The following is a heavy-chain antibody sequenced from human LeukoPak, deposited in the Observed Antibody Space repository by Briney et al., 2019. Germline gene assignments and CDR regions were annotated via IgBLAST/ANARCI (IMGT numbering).Heavy chain of an antibody. Sequence: PSETLSLTCTVSGGSISSYYWSWIRQPPGKGLEWIGYIYYSGSTNYNPSLKSRVTISVDTSKNQFSLKLSSVTAADTAMYYCARGPDYDILTGYFNWFDPWGQGTLVTVSS. V-gene: IGHV4-59*08. CDR2: IYYSGST. J-gene: IGHJ5*02. CDR1: GGSISSYY. D-gene: IGHD3-9*01. CDR3: ARGPDYDILTGYFNWFDP.